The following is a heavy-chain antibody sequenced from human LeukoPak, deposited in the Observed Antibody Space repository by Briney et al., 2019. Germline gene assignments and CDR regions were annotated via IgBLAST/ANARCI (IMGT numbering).Heavy chain of an antibody. CDR2: ISWNSGNK. J-gene: IGHJ6*02. Sequence: GGSLRLSCAASGFTFNYYAMNWVRQAPGKGLEWVSGISWNSGNKGYADSVKGRFTISRDNAKNSLYLQMNSLRAEDTAVYYCARRDCSSTSCPYYYYGMDVWGQGTTVTVSS. CDR3: ARRDCSSTSCPYYYYGMDV. D-gene: IGHD2-2*01. V-gene: IGHV3-9*01. CDR1: GFTFNYYA.